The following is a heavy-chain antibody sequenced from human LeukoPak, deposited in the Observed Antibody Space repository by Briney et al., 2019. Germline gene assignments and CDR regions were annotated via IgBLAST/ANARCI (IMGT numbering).Heavy chain of an antibody. J-gene: IGHJ5*02. CDR1: GGSISSSSYY. Sequence: SETLSLTCTVSGGSISSSSYYWGWIRQPPGKGLEWIGSIYYSGSTYYNPSLKSRVTISVDTSKNQFSLKLSSVTAADTAGYYCARRSNNYHHYNLRSGWFDPWGQGTLVTVSS. CDR2: IYYSGST. V-gene: IGHV4-39*07. D-gene: IGHD5-24*01. CDR3: ARRSNNYHHYNLRSGWFDP.